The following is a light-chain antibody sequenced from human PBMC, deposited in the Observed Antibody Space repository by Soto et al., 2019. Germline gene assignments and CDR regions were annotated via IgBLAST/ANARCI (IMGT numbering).Light chain of an antibody. CDR3: SSYAGSNNLDVE. V-gene: IGLV2-8*01. CDR1: SSDVGGYNY. CDR2: EVS. J-gene: IGLJ2*01. Sequence: QSVLTQPPSASGSPGQSVTISCTGTSSDVGGYNYVSWYQQHPGKAPKLMIYEVSKRPSGVPDRFSGSKSGNTASLTVSGLQAEDEADYYCSSYAGSNNLDVEFGGGTKLTVL.